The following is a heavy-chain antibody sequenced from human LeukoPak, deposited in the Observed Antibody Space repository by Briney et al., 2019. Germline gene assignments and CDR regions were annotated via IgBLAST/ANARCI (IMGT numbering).Heavy chain of an antibody. Sequence: SGTLSLTCAVSGGSISSSNWWSWVRQPPGKGLEWIGSVYYSGSTYYNPPLKSRITMSVDTSKSQFSLNLSSVTAADTAVYYCARHVHHSSGFEYYFDYWGQGTLVTVSS. V-gene: IGHV4-4*02. CDR2: VYYSGST. D-gene: IGHD3-22*01. J-gene: IGHJ4*02. CDR1: GGSISSSNW. CDR3: ARHVHHSSGFEYYFDY.